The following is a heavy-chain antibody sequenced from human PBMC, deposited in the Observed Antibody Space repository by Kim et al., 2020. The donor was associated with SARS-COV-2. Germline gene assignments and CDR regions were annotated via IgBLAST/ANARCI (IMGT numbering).Heavy chain of an antibody. D-gene: IGHD3-22*01. J-gene: IGHJ3*02. CDR3: ARARGGTMIVVVIGAFDI. V-gene: IGHV4-31*02. Sequence: KSRVTTSVDTSKNQFSLKLSSVTAADTAVYYCARARGGTMIVVVIGAFDIWGQETMVTVSS.